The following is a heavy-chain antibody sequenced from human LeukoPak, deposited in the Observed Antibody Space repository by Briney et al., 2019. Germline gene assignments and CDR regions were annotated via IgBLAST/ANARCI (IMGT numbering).Heavy chain of an antibody. V-gene: IGHV3-48*03. CDR2: ISSSDSTI. D-gene: IGHD4-23*01. Sequence: PGGSLRLSCAASGFTFSSYEMHWVRQPPGKGLEWVSYISSSDSTIYYADSVKGRFTISRDNAKNSLYLQTNSLRAEDTAVYYCARDYGGSSPFDYWGQGTLVTVSS. CDR3: ARDYGGSSPFDY. CDR1: GFTFSSYE. J-gene: IGHJ4*02.